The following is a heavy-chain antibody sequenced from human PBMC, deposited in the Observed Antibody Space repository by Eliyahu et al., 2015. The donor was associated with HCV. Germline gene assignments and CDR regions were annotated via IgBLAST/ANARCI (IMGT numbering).Heavy chain of an antibody. Sequence: EVHLLESGGGLVQPGGSLRLSCAASGFTFNIYAMAWVRQVPGKGLEWVSTVSAGGISTYYADSVKGRFTISRDVSKNTLFLQLDSLRAEDTAVYYCAKAFGDSTGYFGSWGQGTLVTVSS. CDR2: VSAGGIST. CDR3: AKAFGDSTGYFGS. D-gene: IGHD6-19*01. J-gene: IGHJ4*02. CDR1: GFTFNIYA. V-gene: IGHV3-23*01.